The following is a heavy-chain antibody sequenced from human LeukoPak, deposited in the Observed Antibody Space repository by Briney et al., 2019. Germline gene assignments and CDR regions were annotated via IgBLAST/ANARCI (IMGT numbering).Heavy chain of an antibody. CDR1: GYSFTSYW. CDR2: IYPGDSDT. D-gene: IGHD6-13*01. V-gene: IGHV5-51*01. Sequence: GSLKISCKGSGYSFTSYWIGWVRQTPGKGLEWMGIIYPGDSDTRYSPSFQGQVTISADKSISTAYLQWSSLKASDTAMYYCARPKYSSSWYSGFDPWGQGTLVTVSS. CDR3: ARPKYSSSWYSGFDP. J-gene: IGHJ5*02.